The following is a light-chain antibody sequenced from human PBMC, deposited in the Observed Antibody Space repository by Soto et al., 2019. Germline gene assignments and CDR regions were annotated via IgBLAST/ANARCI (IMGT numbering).Light chain of an antibody. CDR3: QQHGSSPPWT. CDR1: QSVSSSY. J-gene: IGKJ1*01. CDR2: GAS. Sequence: EIVLTQSPGTLSLSPGERATLSCRASQSVSSSYLAWYQQKPGQAPRLLIYGASSRATGIPDRFSGSGAWTDFNLTISRLGPEDFAVYYCQQHGSSPPWTFGQGTKVEIK. V-gene: IGKV3-20*01.